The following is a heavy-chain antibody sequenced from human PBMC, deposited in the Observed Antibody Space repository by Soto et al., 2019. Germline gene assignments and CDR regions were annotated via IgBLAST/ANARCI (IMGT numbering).Heavy chain of an antibody. Sequence: QVQLVESGGGVVQPGRSLRLSCAASGFTFSSYGMHWVRQAPGKGLEWVAVISYDGSNKYYADSVKGRFTISRDNSKNTLYLQMNSLRAEDTAVYYCAKDSSLVPADYYYYYGMDVWGQGTTLTVSS. D-gene: IGHD2-2*01. J-gene: IGHJ6*02. CDR3: AKDSSLVPADYYYYYGMDV. CDR1: GFTFSSYG. V-gene: IGHV3-30*18. CDR2: ISYDGSNK.